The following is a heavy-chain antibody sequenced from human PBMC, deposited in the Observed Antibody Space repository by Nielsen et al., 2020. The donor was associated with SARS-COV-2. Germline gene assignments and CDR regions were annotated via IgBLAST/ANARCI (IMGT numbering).Heavy chain of an antibody. CDR1: GFTFDDYA. D-gene: IGHD3-16*02. Sequence: SLKISCAASGFTFDDYAMHWVRQAPGKGLEWVSGISWNSGSIGYADSVKGRFTISRDNAKNSLYLQMNSLRAEDTALYYCAKDFITFGGVISSWGQGTLVTVSS. V-gene: IGHV3-9*01. CDR3: AKDFITFGGVISS. CDR2: ISWNSGSI. J-gene: IGHJ4*02.